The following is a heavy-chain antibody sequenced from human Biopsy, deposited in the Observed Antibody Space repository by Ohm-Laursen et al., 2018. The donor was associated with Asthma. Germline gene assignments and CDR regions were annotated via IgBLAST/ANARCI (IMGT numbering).Heavy chain of an antibody. V-gene: IGHV1-3*01. J-gene: IGHJ5*02. Sequence: GSSVKVSCKASGYTFISYAIHWVRQAPGQRLEWMGWINAGNGNTKYSQKFQGRVTITRDTSASTAYMELSRLRSDDTAVYYCARDRGYCSGGTCPSWFDPWGQGTLVIVSS. CDR1: GYTFISYA. CDR2: INAGNGNT. CDR3: ARDRGYCSGGTCPSWFDP. D-gene: IGHD2-15*01.